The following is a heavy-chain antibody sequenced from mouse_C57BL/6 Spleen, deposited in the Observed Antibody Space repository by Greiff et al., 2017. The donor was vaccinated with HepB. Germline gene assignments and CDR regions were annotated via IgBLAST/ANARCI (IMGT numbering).Heavy chain of an antibody. V-gene: IGHV1-22*01. CDR3: ARDCGYDRYFDV. CDR2: INPNNGGT. J-gene: IGHJ1*03. D-gene: IGHD2-2*01. CDR1: GYTFTDYN. Sequence: EVQLQQSGPELVKPGASVKMSCKASGYTFTDYNMHWVKQSHGKSLEWIGYINPNNGGTSYNQKFKGKATLTVNKSSSTAYMELRSLTSEDSAVYYCARDCGYDRYFDVWGTGTTVTVSS.